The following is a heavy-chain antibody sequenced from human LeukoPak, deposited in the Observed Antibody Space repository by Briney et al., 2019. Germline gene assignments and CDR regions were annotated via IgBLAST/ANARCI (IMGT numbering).Heavy chain of an antibody. Sequence: PGGSLRLSCAASGFTFSSYSMNWVRQAPGKGLEWASSISSSSSYIYYADSVKGRFTISRDNAKNSLYLQMNSLRAEDTAVYYCARSTEHNGGLGDAFGISRQGTMVTVSS. CDR2: ISSSSSYI. J-gene: IGHJ3*02. CDR1: GFTFSSYS. V-gene: IGHV3-21*01. CDR3: ARSTEHNGGLGDAFGI. D-gene: IGHD2-21*01.